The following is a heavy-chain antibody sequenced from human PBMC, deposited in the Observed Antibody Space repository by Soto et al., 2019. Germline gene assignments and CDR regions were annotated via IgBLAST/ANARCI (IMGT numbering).Heavy chain of an antibody. CDR2: IIPVSGAA. CDR3: ATALGCRSTSCTLDY. CDR1: GGTFGSYA. J-gene: IGHJ4*02. Sequence: QVQLVQSGAEVKKPGSSVKVSCKASGGTFGSYAFSWVRQAPGQGLEWMGGIIPVSGAAHYAQKFQGRVTITADDSTSTAYMERSSLSSQDTAVYYCATALGCRSTSCTLDYWGQGTRVIVSS. D-gene: IGHD2-2*01. V-gene: IGHV1-69*01.